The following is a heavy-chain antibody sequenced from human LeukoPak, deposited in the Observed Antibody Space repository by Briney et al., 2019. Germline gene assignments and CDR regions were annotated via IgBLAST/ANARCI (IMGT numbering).Heavy chain of an antibody. Sequence: PGGSLRLSCAASGFTVSSNYMSWVRQAPGKGLEWVSVIYSGGSTYYADSVKGRFTISRDNSKKTLYLQMNSLRAEDTAVYYCAKTRRGYYQDDWGQGTLVTVSS. CDR1: GFTVSSNY. V-gene: IGHV3-66*01. CDR2: IYSGGST. D-gene: IGHD3-3*01. J-gene: IGHJ4*02. CDR3: AKTRRGYYQDD.